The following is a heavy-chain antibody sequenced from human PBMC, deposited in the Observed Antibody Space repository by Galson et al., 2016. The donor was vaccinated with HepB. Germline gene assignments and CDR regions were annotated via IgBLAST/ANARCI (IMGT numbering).Heavy chain of an antibody. CDR1: GGSISSSYW. V-gene: IGHV4-4*02. Sequence: ETLSLTCAVSGGSISSSYWWTWVRQPPGQGLECIGQIFHSGKVNYTPSLESRVTISVDTSNNHFSLRLTSVTAADTALYYCARQYRGGPSDYWGQGTLVIVSS. CDR2: IFHSGKV. CDR3: ARQYRGGPSDY. D-gene: IGHD5-12*01. J-gene: IGHJ4*02.